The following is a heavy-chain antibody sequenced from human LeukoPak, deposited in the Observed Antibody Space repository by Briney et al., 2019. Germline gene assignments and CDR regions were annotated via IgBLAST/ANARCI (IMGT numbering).Heavy chain of an antibody. V-gene: IGHV4-38-2*02. Sequence: SETLSLTCTVSGYSISSGYYWGWIRQPPGKGLEWIGSIYHSGSTYYNPSLKSRVTISVDTSKNQFSLKLSSVTAADRAVYYCASGTGIVLRFLEWLLRSWGQGTLVTVSS. CDR3: ASGTGIVLRFLEWLLRS. CDR1: GYSISSGYY. J-gene: IGHJ5*02. D-gene: IGHD3-3*01. CDR2: IYHSGST.